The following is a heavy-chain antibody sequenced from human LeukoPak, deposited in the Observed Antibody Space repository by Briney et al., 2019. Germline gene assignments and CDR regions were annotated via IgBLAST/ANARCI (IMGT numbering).Heavy chain of an antibody. CDR1: GGTFSSYA. Sequence: GASVKVSCKASGGTFSSYAISWVRQAPGQGLEWMGGIIPIFGTANYAQKFQGRVTITADESTSTAYMELSSLRSEDTAVYYCARDIRGSSRTGLQTYFDYWGQGTLVTVSS. CDR2: IIPIFGTA. D-gene: IGHD6-13*01. V-gene: IGHV1-69*13. CDR3: ARDIRGSSRTGLQTYFDY. J-gene: IGHJ4*02.